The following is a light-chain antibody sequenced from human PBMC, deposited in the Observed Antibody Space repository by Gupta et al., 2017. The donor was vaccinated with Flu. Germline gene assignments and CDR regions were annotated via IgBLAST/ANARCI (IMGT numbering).Light chain of an antibody. CDR2: DAS. J-gene: IGKJ2*01. V-gene: IGKV1-33*01. CDR1: HDISNY. CDR3: QQYDNLPMYT. Sequence: DIQMTQSPSSLSASVGDRVTITCQASHDISNYLNWYQQKPGKAPKLLIYDASSVETGVPSRFSGSGSGTDFILTISSRQPEDVATYFCQQYDNLPMYTFGQGTKVEIK.